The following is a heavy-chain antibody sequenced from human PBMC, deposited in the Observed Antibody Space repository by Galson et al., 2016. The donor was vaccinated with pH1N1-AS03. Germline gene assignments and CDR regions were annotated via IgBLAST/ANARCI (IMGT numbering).Heavy chain of an antibody. CDR3: FRGAREAAAGFVDY. CDR2: LYWDGDK. Sequence: PALVKPTQTLTLTCSFSGFSLTATGEGVGWIRQSPGKPLEWLALLYWDGDKRFRPSLQNRPTIRKDTSKKEVIFTVTDMDTADSATYYCFRGAREAAAGFVDYWGEGTRVTVTS. J-gene: IGHJ4*02. D-gene: IGHD6-13*01. CDR1: GFSLTATGEG. V-gene: IGHV2-5*02.